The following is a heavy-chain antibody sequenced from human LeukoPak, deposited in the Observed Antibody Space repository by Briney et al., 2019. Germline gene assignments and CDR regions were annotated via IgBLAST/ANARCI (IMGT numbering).Heavy chain of an antibody. Sequence: GASVKVSCKASGGTFSSYAISWVRQAPGQGLEWMGGIISIFGTATYAQKFQGRVTITADESTSTAYMGLSSLRSEDTAVYYCARVPRITGTRGAQRALDYWGQGTLVTVSS. V-gene: IGHV1-69*13. J-gene: IGHJ4*02. D-gene: IGHD1-20*01. CDR1: GGTFSSYA. CDR2: IISIFGTA. CDR3: ARVPRITGTRGAQRALDY.